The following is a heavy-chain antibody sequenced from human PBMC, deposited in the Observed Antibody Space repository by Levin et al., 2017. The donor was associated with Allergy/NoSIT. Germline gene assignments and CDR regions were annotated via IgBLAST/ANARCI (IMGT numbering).Heavy chain of an antibody. CDR3: AREGGTLQWFGELSYALMGSHYYYYYGMDV. V-gene: IGHV4-34*01. J-gene: IGHJ6*02. Sequence: SQTLSLTCAVYGGSFSGYYWSWIRQPPGKGLEWIGEINHSGSTNYNPSLKSRVTISVDTSKNQFSLKLSSVTAADTAVYYCAREGGTLQWFGELSYALMGSHYYYYYGMDVWGQGTTVTVSS. CDR1: GGSFSGYY. D-gene: IGHD3-10*01. CDR2: INHSGST.